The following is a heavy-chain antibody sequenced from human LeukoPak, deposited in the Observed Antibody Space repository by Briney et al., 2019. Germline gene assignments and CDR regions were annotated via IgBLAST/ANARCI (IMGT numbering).Heavy chain of an antibody. J-gene: IGHJ5*02. CDR2: ISAYNGNT. CDR1: GYTFTSYG. CDR3: ARRYQLLSTVWFDP. Sequence: ASVTVSFKASGYTFTSYGISWVRQAPGQGLEWMGWISAYNGNTNYAQKLQGRVTMTTDTSTSTAYMELRSLRSDDTAVYYCARRYQLLSTVWFDPWGQGTLVTVSS. V-gene: IGHV1-18*01. D-gene: IGHD2-2*01.